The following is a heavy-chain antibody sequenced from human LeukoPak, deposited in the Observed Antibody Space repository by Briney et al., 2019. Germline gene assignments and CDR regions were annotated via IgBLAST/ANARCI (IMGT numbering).Heavy chain of an antibody. Sequence: ASVKVSCKASGYTFTGYYMHWVRQAPGQGLEWMGWINPNSGGTNYAQKFQGRVTMTRDTSISTAYMELSRLRSDDTAVYCCARDLVYYDSSGYPDYWGQGTLVTVSS. V-gene: IGHV1-2*02. D-gene: IGHD3-22*01. CDR2: INPNSGGT. CDR1: GYTFTGYY. CDR3: ARDLVYYDSSGYPDY. J-gene: IGHJ4*02.